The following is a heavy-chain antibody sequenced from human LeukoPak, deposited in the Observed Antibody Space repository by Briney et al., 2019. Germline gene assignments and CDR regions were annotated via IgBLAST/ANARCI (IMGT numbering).Heavy chain of an antibody. CDR3: ARQMFLGGMDV. CDR1: GASISSYF. CDR2: IYDSGST. D-gene: IGHD2/OR15-2a*01. Sequence: SETLSLTCSVSGASISSYFWSWIRQPPGKGLEWIGYIYDSGSTNYNPSLKSRVTISVDTSKDHFSLRLSSVTAADTAVYYCARQMFLGGMDVWGPGTTVTVSS. J-gene: IGHJ6*02. V-gene: IGHV4-59*08.